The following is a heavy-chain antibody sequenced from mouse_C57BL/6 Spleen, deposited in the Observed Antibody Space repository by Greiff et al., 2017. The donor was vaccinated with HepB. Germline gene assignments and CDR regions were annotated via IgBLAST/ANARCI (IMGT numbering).Heavy chain of an antibody. CDR3: ARYYYDYDY. CDR2: IYPGSGST. CDR1: GYTFTSYW. D-gene: IGHD2-4*01. V-gene: IGHV1-55*01. J-gene: IGHJ2*01. Sequence: HLHHPFSYLFKPFASVKMSCNASGYTFTSYWITWVKQRPLQGLEWIGYIYPGSGSTNYNEKFKSKATLTVDTSSSTAYMQLSSLTSEDSAVYYCARYYYDYDYWGQGTTLTVSS.